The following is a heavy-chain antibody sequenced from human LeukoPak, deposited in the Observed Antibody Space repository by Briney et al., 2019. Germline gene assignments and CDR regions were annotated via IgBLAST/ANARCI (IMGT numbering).Heavy chain of an antibody. Sequence: PSQTLSLTCTVSGGFISSGGYYWSWIRQHPGKGLEWIGYIYYSGSTYYNPSLKSRVTISVDTSKNQFSLKLSSVTAADTAVYYCARDAAYSSSLGSFDYWGQGTLVTVSS. CDR2: IYYSGST. J-gene: IGHJ4*02. D-gene: IGHD6-6*01. CDR3: ARDAAYSSSLGSFDY. CDR1: GGFISSGGYY. V-gene: IGHV4-31*03.